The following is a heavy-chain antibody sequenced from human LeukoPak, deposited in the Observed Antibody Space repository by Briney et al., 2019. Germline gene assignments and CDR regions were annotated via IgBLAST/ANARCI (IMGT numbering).Heavy chain of an antibody. Sequence: PGGSLRLSCAASGFTVSSTYMSWVRQAPGKGLEWVSVIYSGGSIYYADSVKGRFTISRDNSKNTLYLQRNTLRAEDTAVYYCARDDSFDYWGQGTLVTVSS. CDR3: ARDDSFDY. V-gene: IGHV3-66*01. CDR1: GFTVSSTY. J-gene: IGHJ4*02. D-gene: IGHD2-21*02. CDR2: IYSGGSI.